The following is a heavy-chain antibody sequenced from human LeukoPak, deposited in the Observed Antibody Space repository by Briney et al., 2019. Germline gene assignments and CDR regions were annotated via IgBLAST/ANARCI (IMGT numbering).Heavy chain of an antibody. CDR3: ARGAAAGTWVFDY. Sequence: PGGSLRLSCAASGFTFSSYAMSWVRQPPGKGLEWIGEIYHSGSTNYNPSLKSRVTISVDKSKNQFSLKLSSVTAADTAVYYCARGAAAGTWVFDYWGQGTLVTVSS. J-gene: IGHJ4*02. CDR2: IYHSGST. V-gene: IGHV4-4*02. CDR1: GFTFSSYAM. D-gene: IGHD6-13*01.